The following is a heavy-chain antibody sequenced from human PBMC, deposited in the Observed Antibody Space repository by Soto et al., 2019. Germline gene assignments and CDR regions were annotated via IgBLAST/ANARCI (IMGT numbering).Heavy chain of an antibody. D-gene: IGHD2-8*01. V-gene: IGHV5-10-1*01. Sequence: PGESLKISCKGSGYSFTSYWISWVRQMPGKGLEWMGRIDPSDSYTNYSPSFQGHVTISADKSISTAYLQWSSLKASDTAMYYCARHPQTRYCTNGVCYSAHFDYWGQGTLVTVS. CDR2: IDPSDSYT. J-gene: IGHJ4*02. CDR1: GYSFTSYW. CDR3: ARHPQTRYCTNGVCYSAHFDY.